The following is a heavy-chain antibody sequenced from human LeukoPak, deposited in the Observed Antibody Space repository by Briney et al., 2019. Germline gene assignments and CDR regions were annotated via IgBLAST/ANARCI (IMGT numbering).Heavy chain of an antibody. CDR2: ISFDGSNK. CDR1: GFTFSSYG. J-gene: IGHJ6*02. CDR3: AKGLEYYYSGMDV. V-gene: IGHV3-30*18. Sequence: SGGSLRLSCAASGFTFSSYGMHWVRQAPGEGLEWVAVISFDGSNKYYADSVKGRFTISRDKSSNTVYLQMNSLRAEDTAVYYCAKGLEYYYSGMDVWARGTTVTVSS.